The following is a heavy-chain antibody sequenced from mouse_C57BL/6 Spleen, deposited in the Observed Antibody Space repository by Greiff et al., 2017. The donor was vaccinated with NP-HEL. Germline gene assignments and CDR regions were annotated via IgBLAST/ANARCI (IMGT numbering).Heavy chain of an antibody. D-gene: IGHD1-1*01. CDR1: GYTFTDYE. CDR3: THLLLRSSYYAMDY. Sequence: QVQLQQSGAELVRPGASVTLSCKASGYTFTDYEMHWVKQTPVHGLEWIGAIDPETGGTAYNQKFKGKAILTADKSSSTAYMELRSLTSADSAVYYCTHLLLRSSYYAMDYWGQGTSVTVSS. V-gene: IGHV1-15*01. CDR2: IDPETGGT. J-gene: IGHJ4*01.